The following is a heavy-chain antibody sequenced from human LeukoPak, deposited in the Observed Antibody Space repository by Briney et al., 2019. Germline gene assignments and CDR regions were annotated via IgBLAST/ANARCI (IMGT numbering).Heavy chain of an antibody. CDR1: GGSISIYY. CDR3: ARIKGSGWYGHYFDY. J-gene: IGHJ4*02. CDR2: IYISGST. V-gene: IGHV4-4*07. Sequence: PSETLSLTCTVSGGSISIYYWSWIRQPAGKGLEWIGRIYISGSTNYNPSLKSRVTMSVDTSKNQFSLKLSSVTAADTAVYYCARIKGSGWYGHYFDYWGQGTLVTVSS. D-gene: IGHD6-19*01.